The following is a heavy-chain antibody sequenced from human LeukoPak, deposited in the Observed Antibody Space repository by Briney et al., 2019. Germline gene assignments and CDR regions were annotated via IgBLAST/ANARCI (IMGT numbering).Heavy chain of an antibody. CDR1: GGSITTYH. Sequence: SETLSLTCSVSGGSITTYHWSWIRQPPGKGQEWIGYIYNSGSANYKPSLKSRLTISVDTSKNHFSLKLNSVTAADTAVYYCARAPVTGHWYFDLWGRGTLVTVSS. D-gene: IGHD6-19*01. CDR2: IYNSGSA. V-gene: IGHV4-59*01. CDR3: ARAPVTGHWYFDL. J-gene: IGHJ2*01.